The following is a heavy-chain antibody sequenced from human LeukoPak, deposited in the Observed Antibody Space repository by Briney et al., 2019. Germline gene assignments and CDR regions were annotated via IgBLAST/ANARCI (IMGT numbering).Heavy chain of an antibody. CDR1: GYTFTGYY. D-gene: IGHD3-10*01. V-gene: IGHV1-2*02. CDR3: ARVDQARGYFFDY. J-gene: IGHJ4*02. CDR2: INPNSGGT. Sequence: ASVKVSCKAPGYTFTGYYIHWVRQAPGQGLEWMGWINPNSGGTNYAQKFQGRVTMTRDTSINSAYLELSRLRSDDTAVYYCARVDQARGYFFDYWGQGTLVTVSS.